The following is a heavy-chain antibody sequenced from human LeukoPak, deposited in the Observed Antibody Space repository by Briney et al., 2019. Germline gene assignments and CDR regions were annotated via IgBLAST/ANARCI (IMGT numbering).Heavy chain of an antibody. CDR2: IYHSGST. V-gene: IGHV4-30-2*01. D-gene: IGHD2-15*01. CDR1: GGSISSGGYS. J-gene: IGHJ4*02. Sequence: PSETLSLTCAVSGGSISSGGYSWSWIRQPPGKGLEWIGYIYHSGSTYYNPSLKSRVTISVDTSKNQFSLKLSSVTAADTAVYYCAGSGGSGDFDYWGQGTLVTVSS. CDR3: AGSGGSGDFDY.